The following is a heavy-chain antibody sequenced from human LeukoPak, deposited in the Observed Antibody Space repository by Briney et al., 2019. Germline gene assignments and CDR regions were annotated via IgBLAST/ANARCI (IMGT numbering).Heavy chain of an antibody. D-gene: IGHD3-22*01. Sequence: SETLSLTCTVSGGSLTDGDYYWGWVRQPPGTGLQWIATTYEGASLKSRVTISLDTSKNQFFLRLTSVTAADTAVYYCARGHYYYDSSGKGYYFDYWGQEPWSPSPQ. CDR3: ARGHYYYDSSGKGYYFDY. CDR1: GGSLTDGDYY. J-gene: IGHJ4*01. V-gene: IGHV4-61*08. CDR2: TYEGA.